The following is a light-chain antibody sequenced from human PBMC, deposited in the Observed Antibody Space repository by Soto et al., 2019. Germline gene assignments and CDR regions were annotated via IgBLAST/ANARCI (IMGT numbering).Light chain of an antibody. CDR1: SSEFGTYSV. V-gene: IGLV2-23*01. CDR2: EGT. Sequence: QSALTQSASVSGSPGQSITISCTGTSSEFGTYSVVSWYQQHPGKAPKLLIYEGTKRPSGVSNRFSASESGNTASLTISGLLAEDEAVYYCHSYARSTLVFGGGTKLTVL. CDR3: HSYARSTLV. J-gene: IGLJ3*02.